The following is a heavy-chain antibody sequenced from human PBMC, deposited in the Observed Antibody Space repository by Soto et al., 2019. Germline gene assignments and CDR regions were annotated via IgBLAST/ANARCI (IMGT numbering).Heavy chain of an antibody. V-gene: IGHV3-23*01. D-gene: IGHD6-13*01. CDR2: ISGSGGST. CDR1: GFTFSSYA. Sequence: EVPLLESGGGLVQPGGSLRLSCAASGFTFSSYAMSWVRQAPGKGLEWVSAISGSGGSTYYADSVKGRFTISRDNSKNTLYLQMNSLRAEDTAVYYCAKDQYSSSWYFGYWGQGTLVTVSS. J-gene: IGHJ4*02. CDR3: AKDQYSSSWYFGY.